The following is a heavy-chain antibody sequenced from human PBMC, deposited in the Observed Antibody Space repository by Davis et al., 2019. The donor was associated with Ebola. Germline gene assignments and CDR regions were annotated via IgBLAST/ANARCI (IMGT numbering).Heavy chain of an antibody. V-gene: IGHV4-39*01. Sequence: GSLRLSCTVSGGSTSSSSYYWGSIRQPPGKGLEWIGSIYYSGSTYYNPSLKSRVTISVDTSKNQFSLKLSSVTAADTAVYYCACPGELSLTFDYWGQGTLVTVSS. J-gene: IGHJ4*02. CDR1: GGSTSSSSYY. CDR3: ACPGELSLTFDY. D-gene: IGHD3-16*02. CDR2: IYYSGST.